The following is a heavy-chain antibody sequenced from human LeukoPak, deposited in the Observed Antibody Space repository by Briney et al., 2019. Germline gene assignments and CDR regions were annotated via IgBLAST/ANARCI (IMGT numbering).Heavy chain of an antibody. D-gene: IGHD3-3*01. CDR3: ARDSIYDFWSGYRRYNWFDP. Sequence: SETLSLTCTVSGGSISRNYWNWIRQPPGEGLEWIGYIYDNGSAKYNPSLKSRVTISVDTSKNQFSLKLSSVTAADTAVYYCARDSIYDFWSGYRRYNWFDPWGQGTLVTVSS. CDR1: GGSISRNY. V-gene: IGHV4-59*12. CDR2: IYDNGSA. J-gene: IGHJ5*02.